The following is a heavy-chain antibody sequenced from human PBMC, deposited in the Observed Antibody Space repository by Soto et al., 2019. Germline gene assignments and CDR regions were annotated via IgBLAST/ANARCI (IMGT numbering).Heavy chain of an antibody. CDR3: XXXSXGSCYSALRY. CDR1: GYTFTSYY. V-gene: IGHV1-46*01. CDR2: INPSGGST. J-gene: IGHJ4*02. D-gene: IGHD2-15*01. Sequence: QVQLVQSGAEVKKPGASVKVSCKASGYTFTSYYMHWVRQAPGQGLEWMGIINPSGGSTSYAQKFQGRVTMTRDTSTSTVXXXLXXXXXXXTAXXYXXXXSXGSCYSALRYWGQGTLVTVSS.